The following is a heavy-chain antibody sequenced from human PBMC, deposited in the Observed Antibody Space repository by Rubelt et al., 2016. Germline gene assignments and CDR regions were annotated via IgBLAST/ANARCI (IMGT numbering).Heavy chain of an antibody. V-gene: IGHV3-66*01. Sequence: EVQLVESGGGLVQPGGSLRLSCAASGFTVSSTYMSWVRQAPEKGLEWVSVLYSGGSTYYADSVKGRSTLSRDNAKKSMYLQMNIRGGDDTAGYYCARGGGPLFDPWGQGTLVTVSS. CDR3: ARGGGPLFDP. CDR2: LYSGGST. D-gene: IGHD3-16*01. J-gene: IGHJ5*02. CDR1: GFTVSSTY.